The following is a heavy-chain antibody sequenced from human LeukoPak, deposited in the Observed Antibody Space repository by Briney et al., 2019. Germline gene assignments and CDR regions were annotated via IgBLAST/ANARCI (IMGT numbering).Heavy chain of an antibody. V-gene: IGHV7-4-1*02. Sequence: ASVKVSCKASGYTFSTYPLDWVRQAPGQGLEWMGWINTNTGSPTYAQGLTGRFVFSLDTSVSTAFLQISSLKAEDSALYYCVRGIDTTGYFNYWGQGTLVTVSS. CDR3: VRGIDTTGYFNY. D-gene: IGHD3-22*01. CDR1: GYTFSTYP. J-gene: IGHJ4*02. CDR2: INTNTGSP.